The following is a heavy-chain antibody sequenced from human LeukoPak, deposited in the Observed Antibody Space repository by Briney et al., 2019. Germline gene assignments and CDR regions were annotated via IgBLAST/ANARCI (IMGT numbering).Heavy chain of an antibody. CDR1: GSTFSSYG. D-gene: IGHD2-2*01. V-gene: IGHV3-30*02. Sequence: GGSLRLSCAASGSTFSSYGMHWVRQAPGKGLEWVAFIRYDGSNKYYADSVKGRFTISRDNSKNTLYLQMNSLRAEDTAVYYCAKVEEYQLLGDAFDIWGQGTMVTVSS. CDR2: IRYDGSNK. CDR3: AKVEEYQLLGDAFDI. J-gene: IGHJ3*02.